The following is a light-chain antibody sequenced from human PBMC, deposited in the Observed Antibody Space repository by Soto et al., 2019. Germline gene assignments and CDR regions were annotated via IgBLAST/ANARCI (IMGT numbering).Light chain of an antibody. CDR1: QSVYSN. CDR2: AAS. CDR3: QQYDRWPLT. V-gene: IGKV3-15*01. J-gene: IGKJ4*01. Sequence: EIVMTQSPATLSVSPGERATLSCRASQSVYSNLAWYQHKPGQAPNLLIYAASPRATGIPARFSGSGSGTAFTLTSGSLQSEDFAVYYCQQYDRWPLTFGGGTKVEIK.